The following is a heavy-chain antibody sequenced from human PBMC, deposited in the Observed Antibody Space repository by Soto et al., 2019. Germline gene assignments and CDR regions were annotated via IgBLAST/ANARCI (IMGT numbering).Heavy chain of an antibody. Sequence: GASVKVSCKASGGTFSSYAISWVRQAPGQGLEWMGGIIPIFGTANYAQKFQGRVTITADESTNTAYMELSSLRSEDTAVYYCARDPPDYYDSSGYSTEPTYYYYYDMDVWGQGTTVTVSS. D-gene: IGHD3-22*01. CDR3: ARDPPDYYDSSGYSTEPTYYYYYDMDV. CDR1: GGTFSSYA. J-gene: IGHJ6*02. CDR2: IIPIFGTA. V-gene: IGHV1-69*13.